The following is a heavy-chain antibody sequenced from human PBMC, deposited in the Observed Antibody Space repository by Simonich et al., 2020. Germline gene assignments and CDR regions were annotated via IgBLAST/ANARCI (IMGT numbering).Heavy chain of an antibody. Sequence: VQLVESGGGLVQPGRSLRLSCTASGFTFGDYAMSGVRQAPGKGLEWVSRINSDGSSTSYADSVKGRFTISRDNAKNSLYLQMNSLRAEDMALYYCAKDIAAAGAEYFQHWGQGTLVTVSS. CDR2: INSDGSST. J-gene: IGHJ1*01. CDR3: AKDIAAAGAEYFQH. D-gene: IGHD6-13*01. CDR1: GFTFGDYA. V-gene: IGHV3-9*03.